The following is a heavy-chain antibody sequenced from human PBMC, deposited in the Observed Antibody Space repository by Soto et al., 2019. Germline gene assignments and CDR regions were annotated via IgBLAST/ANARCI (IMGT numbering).Heavy chain of an antibody. CDR1: GFTFSSSW. J-gene: IGHJ4*02. V-gene: IGHV3-7*01. CDR2: INQDGSEK. CDR3: SPSPNY. Sequence: GGSLRLSCAASGFTFSSSWMDWVRQAPGKGLEWVANINQDGSEKNCVDSVKGRFTISRDNTKNSLYLHMSSLTAEDSALYYCSPSPNYWGQGTLVTVSS.